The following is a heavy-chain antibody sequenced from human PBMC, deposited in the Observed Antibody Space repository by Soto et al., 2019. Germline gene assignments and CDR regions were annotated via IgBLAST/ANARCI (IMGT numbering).Heavy chain of an antibody. J-gene: IGHJ4*02. D-gene: IGHD6-19*01. CDR2: TSYDGNNK. CDR1: GFTFSTYT. V-gene: IGHV3-30-3*01. CDR3: VRDPHTSGRFEWVSMTLSIDFDY. Sequence: GGSLRLSCAASGFTFSTYTMHWVRQAPGKGLEWVAVTSYDGNNKYYADSVKGRFTISRDNSKSTLYLQMNSLKIEDTAVYYCVRDPHTSGRFEWVSMTLSIDFDYWGQGTLVTVSS.